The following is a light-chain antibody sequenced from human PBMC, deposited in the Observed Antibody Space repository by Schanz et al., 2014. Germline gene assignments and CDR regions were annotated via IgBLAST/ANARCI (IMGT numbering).Light chain of an antibody. Sequence: QSVLTQPASVSGSPGQSITISCTGTSRDVGSYNFVSWYQQHPGKAPKLMIYDVSNRPSGVSNRFSGSKSGNTASLTISGLQAEDEADYYCSSYTSSSTLVFGGGTKLTVL. CDR2: DVS. J-gene: IGLJ2*01. V-gene: IGLV2-14*03. CDR1: SRDVGSYNF. CDR3: SSYTSSSTLV.